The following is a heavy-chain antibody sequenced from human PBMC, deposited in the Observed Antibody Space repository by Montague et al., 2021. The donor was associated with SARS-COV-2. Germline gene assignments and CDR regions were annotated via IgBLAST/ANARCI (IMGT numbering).Heavy chain of an antibody. Sequence: SETLSLTCTVSGAFVASGNFYWSWIRRPPGKGLEWIGYMYYTGXTXYXXXXEXRVTMPVDPSKNQFSLTLTSVTAADTAVYYCARSRANVPSRPGFDYWGQGALVTVSS. D-gene: IGHD6-6*01. J-gene: IGHJ4*02. V-gene: IGHV4-61*01. CDR2: MYYTGXT. CDR3: ARSRANVPSRPGFDY. CDR1: GAFVASGNFY.